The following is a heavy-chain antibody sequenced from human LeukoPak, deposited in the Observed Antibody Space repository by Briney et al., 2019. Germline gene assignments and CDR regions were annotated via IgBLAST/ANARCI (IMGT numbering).Heavy chain of an antibody. CDR2: ITSGSTYI. CDR1: GFTFSSYS. J-gene: IGHJ6*03. Sequence: GGSLRLSCAASGFTFSSYSMNWVRLAPGKGPEWVSSITSGSTYIYYADSVKGRFTISRDNAKNSLYLQMNSLRAEDTALYYCARVHGGFYYMDVWGKGTTVTVSS. CDR3: ARVHGGFYYMDV. V-gene: IGHV3-21*01. D-gene: IGHD2-15*01.